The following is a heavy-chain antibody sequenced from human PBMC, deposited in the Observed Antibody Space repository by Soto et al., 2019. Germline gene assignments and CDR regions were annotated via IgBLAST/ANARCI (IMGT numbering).Heavy chain of an antibody. Sequence: QVQLVESGGGLVKPGGSLRLSCAASGFTFSDYYMSWIRQAPGKGLEWVSYISSSGSTIYYADSVKGRFTISRDNAKNSLYLQMNSLIAEDTAGYYCARGSPYYGILTGCPDENAFDIWGQGTMVTVSS. CDR1: GFTFSDYY. V-gene: IGHV3-11*01. D-gene: IGHD3-9*01. J-gene: IGHJ3*02. CDR2: ISSSGSTI. CDR3: ARGSPYYGILTGCPDENAFDI.